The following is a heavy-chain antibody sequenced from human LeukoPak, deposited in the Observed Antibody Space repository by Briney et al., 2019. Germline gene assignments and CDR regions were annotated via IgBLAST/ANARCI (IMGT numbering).Heavy chain of an antibody. V-gene: IGHV4-39*01. Sequence: TSETLSLTCTVSGGSITSNSYYWGWIRQPPGNGLEWIGGIYYSGSTYYNPSLKSRVTISVDTSKNQFSLKLSSVTAADTAVYYCARHRSGWLQSSFDYWGQGTLVTVSS. J-gene: IGHJ4*02. CDR2: IYYSGST. D-gene: IGHD5-24*01. CDR3: ARHRSGWLQSSFDY. CDR1: GGSITSNSYY.